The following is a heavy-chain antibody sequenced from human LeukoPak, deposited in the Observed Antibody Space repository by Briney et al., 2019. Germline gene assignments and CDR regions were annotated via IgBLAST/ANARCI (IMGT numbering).Heavy chain of an antibody. CDR3: ARDGPAAGLYFDY. CDR2: IKQDGSEK. D-gene: IGHD6-13*01. Sequence: GGSLRLSCAGSGFTLRSYAMTWVRQAPGKGLEWVASIKQDGSEKYYVDSVKGRFTISRDNAKNSLYLQMNSLRAEDTAIYYCARDGPAAGLYFDYWGQGTLVTVSS. CDR1: GFTLRSYA. V-gene: IGHV3-7*03. J-gene: IGHJ4*02.